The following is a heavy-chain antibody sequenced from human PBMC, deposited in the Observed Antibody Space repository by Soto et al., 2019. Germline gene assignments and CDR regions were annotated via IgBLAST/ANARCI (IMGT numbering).Heavy chain of an antibody. CDR1: GGSISSSSNY. D-gene: IGHD3-10*01. Sequence: SETLSLTCTVSGGSISSSSNYWGWIRQPPGKGLEWIGSIYYSGSTYYNPSLKSRVTISVDTSKNQFSLKLSSVTAADTAVYYCARTPPLRGGSGSTRREGYYFDYWGQGTLVTVSS. CDR3: ARTPPLRGGSGSTRREGYYFDY. J-gene: IGHJ4*02. CDR2: IYYSGST. V-gene: IGHV4-39*01.